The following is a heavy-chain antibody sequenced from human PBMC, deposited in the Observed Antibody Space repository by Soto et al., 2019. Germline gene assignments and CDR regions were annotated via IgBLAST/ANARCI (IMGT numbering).Heavy chain of an antibody. CDR1: GFTFSSYW. D-gene: IGHD2-15*01. V-gene: IGHV3-7*01. CDR2: IKQDGSEK. Sequence: PGGSLRLSCAASGFTFSSYWMSWVRQAPGKGLEGVANIKQDGSEKYYVDSVKGRFTISRDNAKNSLYLQMNSLRAEDTAVYYCARDLAGPVVAATNRHGYYYYYMDVWGKGTTVTVSS. J-gene: IGHJ6*03. CDR3: ARDLAGPVVAATNRHGYYYYYMDV.